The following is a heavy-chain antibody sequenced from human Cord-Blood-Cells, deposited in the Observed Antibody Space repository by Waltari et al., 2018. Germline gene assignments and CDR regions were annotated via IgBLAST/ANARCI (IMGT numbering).Heavy chain of an antibody. CDR3: ARHTGGYDFWSGYYAFDI. V-gene: IGHV4-39*01. Sequence: QLQLQESGPGLVKPSEPLSLTCTVPGGSISSSSYYWGGIRQPPGTGLEWIGSIYYSGSTYYNPSLKSRVTISVDTSKNQFSLKLSSVTAADTAVYYCARHTGGYDFWSGYYAFDIWGQGTMVTVSS. D-gene: IGHD3-3*01. CDR2: IYYSGST. J-gene: IGHJ3*02. CDR1: GGSISSSSYY.